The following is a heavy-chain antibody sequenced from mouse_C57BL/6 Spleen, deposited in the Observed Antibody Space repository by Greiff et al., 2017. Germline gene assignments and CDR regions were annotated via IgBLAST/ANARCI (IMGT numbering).Heavy chain of an antibody. Sequence: VQLQQSGAELMKPGASVKLSCKATGYTFTGYWIEWVKQRPGHGLEWIGEILPGSGSTNYNEKFKGKATITADTSSNTAYIQLSSLTTEDSAIYYCARGTIYYGYVGAMDYWGQGTSVTVSS. CDR3: ARGTIYYGYVGAMDY. D-gene: IGHD2-2*01. J-gene: IGHJ4*01. V-gene: IGHV1-9*01. CDR1: GYTFTGYW. CDR2: ILPGSGST.